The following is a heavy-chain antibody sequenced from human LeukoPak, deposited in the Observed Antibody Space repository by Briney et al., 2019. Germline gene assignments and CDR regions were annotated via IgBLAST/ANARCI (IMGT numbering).Heavy chain of an antibody. J-gene: IGHJ4*02. CDR3: ASPGGYDFWSGPFDY. V-gene: IGHV3-30*03. CDR2: IYYSGSTT. D-gene: IGHD3-3*01. Sequence: AKSLRLSCVASAFTFSIYGMHWVRQAPGKGLEWMAVIYYSGSTTYYADSVMGRLTISRDNSKNTLYLQMNSLRAEDTAVYYCASPGGYDFWSGPFDYWGQGTLVTV. CDR1: AFTFSIYG.